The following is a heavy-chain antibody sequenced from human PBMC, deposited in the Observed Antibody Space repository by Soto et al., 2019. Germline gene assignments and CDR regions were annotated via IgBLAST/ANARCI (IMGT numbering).Heavy chain of an antibody. CDR3: ARDTMITVGGVIAPDAFYI. CDR1: GFTFSSYS. V-gene: IGHV3-21*01. CDR2: ISSSSSYI. J-gene: IGHJ3*02. Sequence: EVQLVESGGGLVKPGGSLRLSCAASGFTFSSYSMNWVRQAPGKGLEWVSSISSSSSYIYYADSVKGRFTISRDNAKNSLYLQMNSLRAEDTAVYYWARDTMITVGGVIAPDAFYIWGQGTMVTVSS. D-gene: IGHD3-16*02.